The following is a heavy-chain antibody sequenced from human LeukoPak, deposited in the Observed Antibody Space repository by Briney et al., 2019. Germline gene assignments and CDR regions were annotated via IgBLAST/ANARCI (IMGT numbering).Heavy chain of an antibody. D-gene: IGHD5-18*01. CDR2: IYYTGST. J-gene: IGHJ3*02. V-gene: IGHV4-39*07. Sequence: SETLSLTCTVSDGSISSSSYYWGWIRQPPGKGLEWIGSIYYTGSTYYNPSLKSRVTISVDTSKNQFSLKLSSVTAADTAVYYCARADTAMVTLAFDIWGQGTMVTVSS. CDR3: ARADTAMVTLAFDI. CDR1: DGSISSSSYY.